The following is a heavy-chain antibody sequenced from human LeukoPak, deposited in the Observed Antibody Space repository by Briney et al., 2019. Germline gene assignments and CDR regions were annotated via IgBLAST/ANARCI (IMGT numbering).Heavy chain of an antibody. CDR1: GFTFSSYS. CDR3: ANVGRIGH. CDR2: ISSGSQTI. D-gene: IGHD2-8*01. V-gene: IGHV3-48*01. J-gene: IGHJ4*02. Sequence: GGSLRLSCAASGFTFSSYSMHWVRQAPGKGLEWLAYISSGSQTIHYADSVRGRFAISRDNVKNSLFLQMNNLRAEDTAMYYRANVGRIGHWGQGTLVTVSS.